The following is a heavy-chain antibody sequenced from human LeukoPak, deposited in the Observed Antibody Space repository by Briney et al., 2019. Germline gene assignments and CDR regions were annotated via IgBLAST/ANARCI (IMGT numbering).Heavy chain of an antibody. CDR2: ISGSGGST. J-gene: IGHJ5*02. CDR3: AKGGLWFGGFDP. Sequence: GGSLRLYCAASGFTFSSYAMSWLRQAPGKGLEWVSAISGSGGSTYYAVSVKGRFTISRDNSKNTLYLQMNSLRAEDTAVYYCAKGGLWFGGFDPWGQGTLVTVSS. CDR1: GFTFSSYA. V-gene: IGHV3-23*01. D-gene: IGHD3-10*01.